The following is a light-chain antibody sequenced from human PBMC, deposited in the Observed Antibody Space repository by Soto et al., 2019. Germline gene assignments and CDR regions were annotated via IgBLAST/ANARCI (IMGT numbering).Light chain of an antibody. CDR2: GAS. CDR3: QQYNNWWT. J-gene: IGKJ1*01. V-gene: IGKV3-15*01. CDR1: QSLGSN. Sequence: EIVMTQSPATLAVSPGDTATLSCRASQSLGSNLAWYQQKPGQAPRLLIYGASTRATGIPARFSGSGSGTEFTLTISSLQSEDFAVYYCQQYNNWWTFGQGTKVDIK.